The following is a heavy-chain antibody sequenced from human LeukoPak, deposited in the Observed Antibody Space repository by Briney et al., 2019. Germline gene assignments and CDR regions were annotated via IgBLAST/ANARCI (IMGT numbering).Heavy chain of an antibody. CDR2: IYTSGST. CDR3: ASTNCTNGVCFSDAFDI. V-gene: IGHV4-61*02. Sequence: SETLSLTCTVSGGSISSGSYYWSWIRQPAGKGLEWIGRIYTSGSTNYNPSLKSRVTISVDTSKNQFSLKLSSVTAADTAVYYCASTNCTNGVCFSDAFDIWGQGTMVTVSS. J-gene: IGHJ3*02. CDR1: GGSISSGSYY. D-gene: IGHD2-8*01.